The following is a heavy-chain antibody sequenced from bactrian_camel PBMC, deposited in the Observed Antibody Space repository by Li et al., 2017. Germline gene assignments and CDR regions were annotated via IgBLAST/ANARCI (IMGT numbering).Heavy chain of an antibody. V-gene: IGHV3S42*01. J-gene: IGHJ6*01. Sequence: VQLVESGGGSVQTGGSLTLACQDTRYTYGRHSMAWEMAWFRQAPGKEREGVAAISGSGWTTRYAESVKGRFTISKDIANNALDLQMSSLKPEDTGMYYCAADLPLDDPTGAVRFWLAPRSCGPFGVWGQGTQVTVS. CDR3: AADLPLDDPTGAVRFWLAPRSCGPFGV. CDR2: ISGSGWTT. D-gene: IGHD4*01. CDR1: RYTYGRHS.